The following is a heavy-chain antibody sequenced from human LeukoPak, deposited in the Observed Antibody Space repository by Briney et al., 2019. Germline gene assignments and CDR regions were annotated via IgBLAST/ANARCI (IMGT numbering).Heavy chain of an antibody. V-gene: IGHV7-4-1*02. D-gene: IGHD3-22*01. CDR3: ATQMGYYYDSSGYQTDY. CDR1: GYTFTSYA. CDR2: INTNTGNP. Sequence: ASVKVSCKASGYTFTSYAMNWVRQAPGQGLEWMGWINTNTGNPTYAQGFTGRFVFSLDTSVSTAYLQISSLKAEDTAVYYCATQMGYYYDSSGYQTDYWGQGTLVTVSS. J-gene: IGHJ4*02.